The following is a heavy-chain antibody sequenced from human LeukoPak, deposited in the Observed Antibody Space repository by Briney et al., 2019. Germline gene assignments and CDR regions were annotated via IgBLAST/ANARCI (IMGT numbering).Heavy chain of an antibody. J-gene: IGHJ4*02. V-gene: IGHV4-38-2*02. Sequence: SETLSLTCTVSGYSISSGYYWGWIRQPPGKGLEWIGSIYHSGSTYYNPSLKSRVTISVDTSKNQFSLKLSSVTAADTAVYYCARDYYDSSGYYPPGSFDYWGQGTLVTVSS. D-gene: IGHD3-22*01. CDR2: IYHSGST. CDR1: GYSISSGYY. CDR3: ARDYYDSSGYYPPGSFDY.